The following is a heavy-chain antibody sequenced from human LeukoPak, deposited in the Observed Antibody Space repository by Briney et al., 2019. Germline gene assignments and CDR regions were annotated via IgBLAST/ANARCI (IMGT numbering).Heavy chain of an antibody. Sequence: GGSLRLSCAASGFTFSSYWMHWVRQAPGKGLVWVSRINTDGSSTSYADSVKGRFTISRDNAKNTLYLQMNSLRAEDTAVYYCAREEILVGATSWGQGTLVTVSS. CDR2: INTDGSST. J-gene: IGHJ5*02. D-gene: IGHD1-26*01. CDR3: AREEILVGATS. V-gene: IGHV3-74*01. CDR1: GFTFSSYW.